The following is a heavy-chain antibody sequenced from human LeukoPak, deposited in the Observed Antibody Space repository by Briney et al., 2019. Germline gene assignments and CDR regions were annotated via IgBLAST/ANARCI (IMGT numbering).Heavy chain of an antibody. D-gene: IGHD5-24*01. CDR1: GGTFSSYA. V-gene: IGHV1-69*05. J-gene: IGHJ4*02. CDR2: IIPIFGTA. Sequence: SVKVSCKASGGTFSSYAISWVRQAPGQGLEWMGGIIPIFGTANYAQKFQGRVTITTDESTSTAYMELSSLRSEDTAVYYCAIRSVGMATIPDYWGQGTLVTVSS. CDR3: AIRSVGMATIPDY.